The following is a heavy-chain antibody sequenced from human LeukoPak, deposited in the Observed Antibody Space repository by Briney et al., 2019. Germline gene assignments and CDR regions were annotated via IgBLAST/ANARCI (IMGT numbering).Heavy chain of an antibody. J-gene: IGHJ4*02. V-gene: IGHV1-18*01. Sequence: ASARVSCKASGYTFTSYGISWVRQAPGQGLEWMGWISAYNGNTNYAQKLQGRVTMTTDTSTSTAYMELRSLRSDDTAVYYCARVPYSSSAMGYWGQGTLVTVSS. D-gene: IGHD6-13*01. CDR3: ARVPYSSSAMGY. CDR1: GYTFTSYG. CDR2: ISAYNGNT.